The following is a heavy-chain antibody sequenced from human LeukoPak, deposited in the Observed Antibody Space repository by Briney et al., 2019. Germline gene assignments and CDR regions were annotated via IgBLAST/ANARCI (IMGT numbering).Heavy chain of an antibody. CDR2: ISYDGSNK. Sequence: GGSLRLSCAASGFTFSSYGMHWVRQAPGKGLEWVAVISYDGSNKYYADSVRGRFTISRDNSKNTLYLQMNSLRAEDTAVYYCASLSPLFDYWGQGTLVTVSS. CDR3: ASLSPLFDY. J-gene: IGHJ4*02. CDR1: GFTFSSYG. V-gene: IGHV3-30*03.